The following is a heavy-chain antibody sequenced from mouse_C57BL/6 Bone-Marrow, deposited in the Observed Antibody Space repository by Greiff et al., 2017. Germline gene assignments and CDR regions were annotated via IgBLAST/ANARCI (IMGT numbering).Heavy chain of an antibody. CDR3: AYYYGSSYVFAY. CDR1: GYTFTSYG. J-gene: IGHJ3*01. D-gene: IGHD1-1*01. Sequence: VKVVESGAELARPGASVKLSCKASGYTFTSYGISWVKQRTGQGLEWIGEIYPRSGNTYYNEKFKGKATLTADKSSSTAYMELRSLTSEDSAVYFCAYYYGSSYVFAYWGQGTLVTVSA. CDR2: IYPRSGNT. V-gene: IGHV1-81*01.